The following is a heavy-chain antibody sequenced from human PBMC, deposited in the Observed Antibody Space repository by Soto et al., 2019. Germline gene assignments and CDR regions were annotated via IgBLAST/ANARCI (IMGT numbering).Heavy chain of an antibody. V-gene: IGHV2-5*02. D-gene: IGHD6-19*01. CDR1: GISLTTIGVG. Sequence: QITLKESGPTLVKPTQTLTLTFTFSGISLTTIGVGVGWIRQPPGTALEWLALSYWDDDKHYSTSLKSRLTITKVPSKNQLVLTVTNMDPVDTATYYCALRLRGNRGWGTFDYWGQGILVTVSS. CDR2: SYWDDDK. J-gene: IGHJ4*02. CDR3: ALRLRGNRGWGTFDY.